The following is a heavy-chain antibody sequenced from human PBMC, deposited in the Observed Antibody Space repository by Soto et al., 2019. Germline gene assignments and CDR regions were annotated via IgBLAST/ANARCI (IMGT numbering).Heavy chain of an antibody. CDR1: GGSFSGYY. D-gene: IGHD1-26*01. Sequence: SETLSLTCAVYGGSFSGYYWSWIRQPPEKGLERIGEINHSGSTNYNPSLKSRVTISVDTSKNQFSLKLSSVTAADTAVYYCARVLGIGSPGKRRGWFDPWGQGTLVTVSS. CDR3: ARVLGIGSPGKRRGWFDP. V-gene: IGHV4-34*01. CDR2: INHSGST. J-gene: IGHJ5*02.